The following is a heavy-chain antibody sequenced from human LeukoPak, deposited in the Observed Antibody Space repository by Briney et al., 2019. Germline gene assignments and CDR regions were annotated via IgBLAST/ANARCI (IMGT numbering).Heavy chain of an antibody. CDR3: ARGGDDGSGSFTDLDY. J-gene: IGHJ4*02. Sequence: SETLSLTCAVYGGSFSGYYWSWIRQPPGKGLEWIGEINHSGSTNYNPSLKSRVTISVDTSKNQFSLKLSSVTAADTAVYYCARGGDDGSGSFTDLDYWGQGTLVTVSS. CDR1: GGSFSGYY. D-gene: IGHD3-10*01. CDR2: INHSGST. V-gene: IGHV4-34*01.